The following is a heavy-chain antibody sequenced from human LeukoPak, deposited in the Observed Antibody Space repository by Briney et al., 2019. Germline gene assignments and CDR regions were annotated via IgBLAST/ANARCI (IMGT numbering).Heavy chain of an antibody. D-gene: IGHD6-13*01. CDR2: INHSGST. Sequence: SETLSLTCTVSGGSISSYYWSWIRQPPGKGLEWIGEINHSGSTNYNPSLKSRVTISVDTSKNQFSLKLSSVTAADTAVYYCAHTAAGSLFDYWGQGTLVIVSS. CDR3: AHTAAGSLFDY. V-gene: IGHV4-34*01. J-gene: IGHJ4*02. CDR1: GGSISSYY.